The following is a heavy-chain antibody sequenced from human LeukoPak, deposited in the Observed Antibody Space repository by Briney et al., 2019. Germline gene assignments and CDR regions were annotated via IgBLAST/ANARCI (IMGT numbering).Heavy chain of an antibody. D-gene: IGHD1-26*01. J-gene: IGHJ4*02. CDR3: AREEGGSYVPIDY. Sequence: GGSLRLSCAASGFAFSSYSMNWVRQAPGKGLEWVSSISSSSSYIYYADSVKGRFTISRDNAKNSLYLQMNSLRAEDTAVYYCAREEGGSYVPIDYWGQGTLVTVSS. CDR1: GFAFSSYS. CDR2: ISSSSSYI. V-gene: IGHV3-21*01.